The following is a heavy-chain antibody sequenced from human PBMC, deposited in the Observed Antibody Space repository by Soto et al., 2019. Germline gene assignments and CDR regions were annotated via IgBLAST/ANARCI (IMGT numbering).Heavy chain of an antibody. D-gene: IGHD1-26*01. V-gene: IGHV4-61*01. J-gene: IGHJ4*02. Sequence: PSETLSLTCTVSGGSVSSTSYYWTWIRQPPGKGLEWIGYIHYSGSTNYNPSLKSRVAMSVDTSKNHFSLNLSSVTAADTAVYYCDRAWELLYLEYWGQGALVTVSS. CDR3: DRAWELLYLEY. CDR1: GGSVSSTSYY. CDR2: IHYSGST.